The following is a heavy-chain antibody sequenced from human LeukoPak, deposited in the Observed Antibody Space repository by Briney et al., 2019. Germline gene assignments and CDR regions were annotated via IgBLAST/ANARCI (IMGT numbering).Heavy chain of an antibody. CDR2: INTNTGNP. CDR3: ARGGAILYYYDSSDVYYFDY. V-gene: IGHV7-4-1*02. CDR1: GYTFTSYA. Sequence: ASVKVSCKASGYTFTSYAMNWVRQAPGQGLEWMGWINTNTGNPTYAQDFTGRFAFSLDTSVTTTYLQISSLKAEDTAVYYCARGGAILYYYDSSDVYYFDYWGQGTLVTVSS. J-gene: IGHJ4*02. D-gene: IGHD3-22*01.